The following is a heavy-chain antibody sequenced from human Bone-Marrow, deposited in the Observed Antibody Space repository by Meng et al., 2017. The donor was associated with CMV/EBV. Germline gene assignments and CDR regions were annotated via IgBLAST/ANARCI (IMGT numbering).Heavy chain of an antibody. CDR3: ARDTLNWNFDY. Sequence: SCTSSCYSFTSNYLTWVRRAPGPSLGWMGWLSTNNGNTNTAQKLQDRVTMTTDTSTNIAYMDLRSLRSDDTAVYYCARDTLNWNFDYWGQGTLVTVSS. J-gene: IGHJ4*02. D-gene: IGHD1-1*01. CDR2: LSTNNGNT. V-gene: IGHV1-18*01. CDR1: CYSFTSNY.